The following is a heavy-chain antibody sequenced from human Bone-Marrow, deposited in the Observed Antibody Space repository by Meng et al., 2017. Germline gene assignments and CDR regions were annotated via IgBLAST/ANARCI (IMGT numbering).Heavy chain of an antibody. J-gene: IGHJ4*02. D-gene: IGHD3-22*01. Sequence: QVQLQESGPRLVRPSQTLSLTCTVSGGSMSSGIFWIWIRQPPGKGLEWIGSIYYSGSTYYNPSLKSRVTISVDTSKNQFSLKLSSVTAADTAMYYCATSDSSGYYLDYWGQGTLVTVSS. CDR3: ATSDSSGYYLDY. CDR1: GGSMSSGIF. CDR2: IYYSGST. V-gene: IGHV4-39*01.